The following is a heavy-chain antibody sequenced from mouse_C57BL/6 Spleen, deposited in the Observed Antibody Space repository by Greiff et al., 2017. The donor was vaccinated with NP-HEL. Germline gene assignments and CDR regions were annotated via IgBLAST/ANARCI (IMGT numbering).Heavy chain of an antibody. Sequence: VQLQQSGAELVRPGTSVKVSCKASGYAFTNYLIEWVKQRPGQGLEWIGVINPGSGGTNYNEKFKGKATLTADKSSSTAYMQLSSLTSEDSAVYFCARLWLRQGYFDYWGQGTTLTVSS. V-gene: IGHV1-54*01. CDR3: ARLWLRQGYFDY. CDR1: GYAFTNYL. J-gene: IGHJ2*01. D-gene: IGHD2-2*01. CDR2: INPGSGGT.